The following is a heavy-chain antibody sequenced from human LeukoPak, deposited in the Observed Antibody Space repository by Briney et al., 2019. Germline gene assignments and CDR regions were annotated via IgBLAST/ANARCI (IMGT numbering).Heavy chain of an antibody. Sequence: SETLSLTCTVSGDSFTSVTDYWAWIRQPPGKGLEWIATGDYSGGTYYNPSLESRVAISADMSKNQISLQLTSVTGADTAVYYCARELVGAIDYWGQGTLVTVSS. J-gene: IGHJ4*02. CDR2: GDYSGGT. V-gene: IGHV4-39*07. CDR1: GDSFTSVTDY. CDR3: ARELVGAIDY. D-gene: IGHD1-26*01.